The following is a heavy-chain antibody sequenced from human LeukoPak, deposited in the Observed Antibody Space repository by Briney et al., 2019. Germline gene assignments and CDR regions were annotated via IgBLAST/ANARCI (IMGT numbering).Heavy chain of an antibody. D-gene: IGHD3-3*01. Sequence: ASVKVSCEASGYTFTSYDINWVRQATGQGLEWMGWMNPNSGNTGYAQKFQGRVTMTRNTSISTAYMELSSLRSEDTAVYYCARVPQGKTYYDFWSGYYRPLWEPNYYYYGMDVWGQGTLVTVSS. J-gene: IGHJ6*02. CDR1: GYTFTSYD. V-gene: IGHV1-8*01. CDR2: MNPNSGNT. CDR3: ARVPQGKTYYDFWSGYYRPLWEPNYYYYGMDV.